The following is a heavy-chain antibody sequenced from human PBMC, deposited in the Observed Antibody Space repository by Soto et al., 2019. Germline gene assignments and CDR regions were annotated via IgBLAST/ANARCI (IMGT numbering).Heavy chain of an antibody. CDR2: IYYSGST. J-gene: IGHJ4*02. V-gene: IGHV4-31*03. Sequence: PSETLSLTCTVSGGSISSGGYYWSWIRQHPGKGLEWIGYIYYSGSTYYNPSLKSRVTISVDTSKNQFSLKLSSVTAADTAVYYCARVWRQEWIQLWFTYFDYWGQGTLVTVSS. CDR1: GGSISSGGYY. CDR3: ARVWRQEWIQLWFTYFDY. D-gene: IGHD5-18*01.